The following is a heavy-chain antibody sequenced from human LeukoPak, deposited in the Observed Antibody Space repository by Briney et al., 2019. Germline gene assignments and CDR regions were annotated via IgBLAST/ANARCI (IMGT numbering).Heavy chain of an antibody. D-gene: IGHD3-9*01. V-gene: IGHV4-39*07. CDR2: IYYSGST. Sequence: MASETLSLTCTVSGGSISSSSYYWGWIRQPPGKGLEWIGSIYYSGSTYYNPSLKSRVTISVDTSKNQFSLKLSSVTAADTAVYYCARDVRYFDWLLSGWFDPWGQGTLVTVSS. J-gene: IGHJ5*02. CDR1: GGSISSSSYY. CDR3: ARDVRYFDWLLSGWFDP.